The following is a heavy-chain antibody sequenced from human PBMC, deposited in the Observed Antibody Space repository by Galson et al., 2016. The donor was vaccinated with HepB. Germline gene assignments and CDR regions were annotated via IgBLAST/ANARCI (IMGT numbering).Heavy chain of an antibody. CDR3: ARDSFTIFGVTPNWFDP. Sequence: SLRLSCAASGFTFSSYGMHWVRQAPGKGLEWVAMIWFDGSNKYYVDSVKGRFTISRDNSKTTLYLEMNSLRAEDTAVYYCARDSFTIFGVTPNWFDPWGQGTLVTVSS. J-gene: IGHJ5*02. CDR1: GFTFSSYG. D-gene: IGHD3-3*01. CDR2: IWFDGSNK. V-gene: IGHV3-33*01.